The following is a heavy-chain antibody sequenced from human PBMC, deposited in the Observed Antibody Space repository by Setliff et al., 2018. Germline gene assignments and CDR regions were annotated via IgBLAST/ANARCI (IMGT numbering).Heavy chain of an antibody. Sequence: SETLSLTCTVSGGSISSRSYYWGWNRQPPGKGLEWIGSIYYSGSTYYKPSLKSRVTISVDTSKNQFSLKLSSVTAADTAMYYCARVSSYGSGSYYYYYYGMDVWGQGTTVTVSS. CDR1: GGSISSRSYY. CDR2: IYYSGST. CDR3: ARVSSYGSGSYYYYYYGMDV. V-gene: IGHV4-39*07. D-gene: IGHD3-10*01. J-gene: IGHJ6*02.